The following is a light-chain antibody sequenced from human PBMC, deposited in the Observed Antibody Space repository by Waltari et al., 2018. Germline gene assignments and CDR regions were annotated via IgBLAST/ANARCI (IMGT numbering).Light chain of an antibody. Sequence: QSALTQPASVSGSLGQSISISCAGTSNDVGAHNLVSWYQQYPGRAPKLVIYEVTNRPPGISSRFSGSKSGNTASLTISGLQSEDEAEYFCSSYSTTFTVLFGGGTKVTV. CDR1: SNDVGAHNL. CDR3: SSYSTTFTVL. J-gene: IGLJ3*02. V-gene: IGLV2-14*01. CDR2: EVT.